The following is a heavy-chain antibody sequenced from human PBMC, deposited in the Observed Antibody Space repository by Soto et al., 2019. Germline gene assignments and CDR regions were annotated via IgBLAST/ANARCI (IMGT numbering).Heavy chain of an antibody. V-gene: IGHV1-18*01. J-gene: IGHJ4*02. D-gene: IGHD5-12*01. CDR2: ISAYNGNT. CDR3: ARCPVNLYSGYDPPIDY. Sequence: GASVKVSCKASGYTFTSYGISWVRQAPGQGLEWMGWISAYNGNTNYAQKLQGRVTMTTDTSTSTAYMELRSLRSDDTAVYYCARCPVNLYSGYDPPIDYWGQGTLVTVSS. CDR1: GYTFTSYG.